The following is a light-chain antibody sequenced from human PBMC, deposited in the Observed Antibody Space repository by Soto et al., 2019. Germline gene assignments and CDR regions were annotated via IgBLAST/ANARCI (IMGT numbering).Light chain of an antibody. Sequence: DIVMTQSPATLSLSPGERATLSCRASQSVSSNLAWYQQTPGQAPRLLIYGTSTRAAGVPARFSGSGSGTEFTLTISSLQPEDFAVYYCQQYKNWPPYTFGQGTKLEIK. V-gene: IGKV3-15*01. CDR2: GTS. CDR1: QSVSSN. J-gene: IGKJ2*01. CDR3: QQYKNWPPYT.